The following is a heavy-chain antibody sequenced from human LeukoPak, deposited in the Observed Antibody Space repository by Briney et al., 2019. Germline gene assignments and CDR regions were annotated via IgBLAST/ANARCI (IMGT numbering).Heavy chain of an antibody. D-gene: IGHD3-22*01. CDR1: GGSISSYY. CDR3: AKSYYDSSGPQPHYYGMDV. CDR2: IYYSGST. Sequence: SETLSLTCTVSGGSISSYYWSWIRQPPGKRLEWIGYIYYSGSTNYNPSLESRVTISVDTSKNQFSLKLSSVTAADTAVYYCAKSYYDSSGPQPHYYGMDVWGQGTTVTVSS. V-gene: IGHV4-59*01. J-gene: IGHJ6*02.